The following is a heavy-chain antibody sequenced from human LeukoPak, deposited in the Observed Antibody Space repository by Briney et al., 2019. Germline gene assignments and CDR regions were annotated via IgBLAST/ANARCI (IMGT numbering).Heavy chain of an antibody. D-gene: IGHD3-10*01. CDR3: AREGSGSYINY. Sequence: ASVKVSCKASGRTFSSYAIYWVRQAPGQGLEWMGGIIPVFGTPNYAQKFQGRVTITTDESTSTAYMELSSLRSEDTAIYFCAREGSGSYINYWGQGTLVTVSS. CDR1: GRTFSSYA. V-gene: IGHV1-69*05. CDR2: IIPVFGTP. J-gene: IGHJ4*02.